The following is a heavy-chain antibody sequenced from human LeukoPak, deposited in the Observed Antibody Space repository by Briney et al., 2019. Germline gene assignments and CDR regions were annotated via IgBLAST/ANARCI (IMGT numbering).Heavy chain of an antibody. D-gene: IGHD3-9*01. Sequence: SETLSLTCAVSGGSISSSSYYWGWIRQPPGKGLEWIVCIYYSGSTYYNPSLKSRVTISVSTSKNKFSLKLSAVAAAATTVYYGARRRELRYFDWLLYAFDYWGKGTLVTASS. J-gene: IGHJ4*02. CDR1: GGSISSSSYY. V-gene: IGHV4-39*01. CDR2: IYYSGST. CDR3: ARRRELRYFDWLLYAFDY.